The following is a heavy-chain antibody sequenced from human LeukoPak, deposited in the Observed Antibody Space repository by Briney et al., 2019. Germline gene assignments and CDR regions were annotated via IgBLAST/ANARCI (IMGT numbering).Heavy chain of an antibody. D-gene: IGHD1-14*01. Sequence: SGGSLRLSRAASGFTVSTNYMSWVRQAPGKGLEWVSVIYSGGSSYHADSVKGRFTISRDNSKNTVYLQMNSLRAEDTAVYYCTTGIGNYYYYWGQGTLVTVAS. J-gene: IGHJ4*02. CDR3: TTGIGNYYYY. CDR2: IYSGGSS. CDR1: GFTVSTNY. V-gene: IGHV3-66*01.